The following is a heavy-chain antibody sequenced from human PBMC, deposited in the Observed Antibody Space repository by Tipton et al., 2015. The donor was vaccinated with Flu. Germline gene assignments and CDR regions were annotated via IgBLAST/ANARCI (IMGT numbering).Heavy chain of an antibody. CDR2: INHSGST. D-gene: IGHD2-2*01. CDR1: GGSFSGYY. Sequence: KPSETLSLTCAVYGGSFSGYYWSWIRQPPGKGLEWIGEINHSGSTNYNPSLKSRVTISVDTSKNQFSLKLSSVTAADTAVYYCARGPLGYCSSTSCYGYYMDVWGKGTTVTVSS. CDR3: ARGPLGYCSSTSCYGYYMDV. V-gene: IGHV4-34*01. J-gene: IGHJ6*03.